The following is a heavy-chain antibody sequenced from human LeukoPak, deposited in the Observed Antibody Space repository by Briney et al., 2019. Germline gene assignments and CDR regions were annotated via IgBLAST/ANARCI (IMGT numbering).Heavy chain of an antibody. D-gene: IGHD3-16*02. Sequence: ASVKVSCKASGYTFTNYAINWVRQAPGQGLEWMGWINPNSGGTNYAQKFQGRVTMTRDTSTSTVYMELSSLRSEDTAVYYCARDPELSSRSGFDYWGQGTLVTVSS. V-gene: IGHV1-2*02. J-gene: IGHJ4*02. CDR2: INPNSGGT. CDR1: GYTFTNYA. CDR3: ARDPELSSRSGFDY.